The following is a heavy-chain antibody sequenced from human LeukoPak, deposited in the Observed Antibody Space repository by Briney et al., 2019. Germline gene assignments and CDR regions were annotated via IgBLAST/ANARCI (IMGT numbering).Heavy chain of an antibody. CDR3: AKGDYGPSYYYYMDV. J-gene: IGHJ6*03. CDR1: GFTFSTYV. CDR2: ISGSGGTT. V-gene: IGHV3-23*01. D-gene: IGHD4-17*01. Sequence: GGSLRLSCAASGFTFSTYVMSWVRQAPGKGLEWVSAISGSGGTTYYADSVKGRFTISRDNSKNTLYLQMNSLRAEDTAVYYCAKGDYGPSYYYYMDVWGKGTTVTISS.